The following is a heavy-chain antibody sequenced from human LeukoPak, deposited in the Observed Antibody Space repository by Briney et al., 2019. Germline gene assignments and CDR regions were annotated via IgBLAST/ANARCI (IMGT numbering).Heavy chain of an antibody. Sequence: GGSLRLSCAASGFTFSSFAMSWVRQAPGKGLEWVSVISGSGSTTYYADSVKGRFTISRDNSKNTLYLQMNSLGTEDTAAYYCAKGSYYDSSGSFYFDYWGQGTLVTVSS. J-gene: IGHJ4*02. D-gene: IGHD3-22*01. V-gene: IGHV3-23*01. CDR2: ISGSGSTT. CDR3: AKGSYYDSSGSFYFDY. CDR1: GFTFSSFA.